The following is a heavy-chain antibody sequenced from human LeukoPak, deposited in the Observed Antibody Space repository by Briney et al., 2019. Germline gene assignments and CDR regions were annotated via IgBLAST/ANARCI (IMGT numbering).Heavy chain of an antibody. Sequence: KPSETLSLTCAGYGGSFSGYYWSWIRQPPGKGLEWIGEINHSGSTNYNPSLKSRVTISVDTSKNQFSLKLSSVTAADTAVYYCARGLNYYDSSEGYWGQGTLVTVSS. CDR2: INHSGST. V-gene: IGHV4-34*01. CDR1: GGSFSGYY. CDR3: ARGLNYYDSSEGY. J-gene: IGHJ4*02. D-gene: IGHD3-22*01.